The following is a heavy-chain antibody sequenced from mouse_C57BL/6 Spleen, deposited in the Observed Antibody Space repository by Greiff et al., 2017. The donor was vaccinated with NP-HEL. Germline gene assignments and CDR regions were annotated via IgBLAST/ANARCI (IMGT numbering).Heavy chain of an antibody. CDR2: ISDGGSYT. CDR1: GFTFSSYA. J-gene: IGHJ1*03. D-gene: IGHD1-1*01. CDR3: ASVITTVVATGYFDV. Sequence: EVQVVESGGGLVKPGGSLKLSCAASGFTFSSYAMSWVRQTPEKRLEWVATISDGGSYTYYPDNVKGRFTISRDNAKNNLYLQMSHLKSEDTAMYYCASVITTVVATGYFDVWGTGTTVTVSS. V-gene: IGHV5-4*01.